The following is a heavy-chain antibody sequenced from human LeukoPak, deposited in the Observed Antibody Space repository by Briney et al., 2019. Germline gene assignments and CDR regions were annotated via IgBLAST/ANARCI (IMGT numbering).Heavy chain of an antibody. CDR2: INPNSGGT. J-gene: IGHJ1*01. Sequence: ASVKVSCKASGYTFTGYYMHWVRQAPGQGLEWMGWINPNSGGTNYAQKFQGRVTMTRDTSIDTAYMELNRLRCDDTAVYYCARGSYYSSDFEYFQHWGQGTLVTVSS. CDR3: ARGSYYSSDFEYFQH. V-gene: IGHV1-2*02. D-gene: IGHD3-22*01. CDR1: GYTFTGYY.